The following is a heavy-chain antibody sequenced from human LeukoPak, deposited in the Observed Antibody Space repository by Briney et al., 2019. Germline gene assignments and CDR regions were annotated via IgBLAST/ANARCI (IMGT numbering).Heavy chain of an antibody. Sequence: PSETLSLTRTVSGGSISSYYWSWIRQPPGKGLEWIGYLFNNGSTNYNPSLKSRVTLSVGTSKNQFSLKVTSVTAADTAVYFCARIWFGLRRLYYFDYWGQGTLVTVSS. J-gene: IGHJ4*02. D-gene: IGHD3-10*01. CDR1: GGSISSYY. CDR2: LFNNGST. CDR3: ARIWFGLRRLYYFDY. V-gene: IGHV4-59*01.